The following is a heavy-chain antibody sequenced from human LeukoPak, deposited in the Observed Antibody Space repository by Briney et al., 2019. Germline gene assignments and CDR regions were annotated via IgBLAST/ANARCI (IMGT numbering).Heavy chain of an antibody. J-gene: IGHJ5*02. CDR1: GGSISSSSYY. V-gene: IGHV4-39*01. CDR3: ARHGYCSGGSCYQTPRLDNWFDP. D-gene: IGHD2-15*01. CDR2: IYYSGST. Sequence: SETLSLTCTVSGGSISSSSYYWGWIRQPPGKGLEWIGSIYYSGSTYYNPSLKSRVTISVDTSKNQFSLKLSSVTAADTAVYYCARHGYCSGGSCYQTPRLDNWFDPWGQGTQVTVSS.